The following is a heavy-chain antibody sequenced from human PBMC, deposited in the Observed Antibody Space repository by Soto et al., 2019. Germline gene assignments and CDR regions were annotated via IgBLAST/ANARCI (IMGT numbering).Heavy chain of an antibody. Sequence: ASVKVSCKASGYTFTGHYMHWVRQAPGQGLEWMGWITPNSGFTNYAQKFQGRVTITRDTSASTAYMELSSLRSEDTAVYYCARVAATVTTGFDYWGQGTLVTVSS. CDR1: GYTFTGHY. D-gene: IGHD4-17*01. J-gene: IGHJ4*02. CDR3: ARVAATVTTGFDY. CDR2: ITPNSGFT. V-gene: IGHV1-2*02.